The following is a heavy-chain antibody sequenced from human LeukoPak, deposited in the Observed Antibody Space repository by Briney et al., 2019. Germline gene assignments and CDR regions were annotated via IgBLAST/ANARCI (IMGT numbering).Heavy chain of an antibody. CDR1: GFTFSNYW. D-gene: IGHD5-18*01. Sequence: PGGSLRLSCAASGFTFSNYWMSWVRQAPGKGLEWVANIKHNGSEKYYVDSVKGRFTISRDNAKNSLYLQMNNLRAEDTAVYYCASFSRGYSYGFGSGHYYYYYGMDVWGQGTTVTVSS. J-gene: IGHJ6*02. CDR3: ASFSRGYSYGFGSGHYYYYYGMDV. V-gene: IGHV3-7*01. CDR2: IKHNGSEK.